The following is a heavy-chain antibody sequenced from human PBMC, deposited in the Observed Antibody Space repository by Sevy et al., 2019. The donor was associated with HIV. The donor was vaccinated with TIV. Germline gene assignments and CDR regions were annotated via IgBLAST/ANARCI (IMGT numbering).Heavy chain of an antibody. V-gene: IGHV4-59*01. J-gene: IGHJ2*01. D-gene: IGHD6-6*01. CDR3: ATSIAARIYWSFDL. CDR2: IYYRGST. CDR1: GGSISSYY. Sequence: SETLSLTCTVSGGSISSYYWTWIRQPPWKGLEWIGNIYYRGSTNYNPSLKSRVTISVDTSKNQFSLKLSSVTAADTAVYYCATSIAARIYWSFDLWGRGALVTVSS.